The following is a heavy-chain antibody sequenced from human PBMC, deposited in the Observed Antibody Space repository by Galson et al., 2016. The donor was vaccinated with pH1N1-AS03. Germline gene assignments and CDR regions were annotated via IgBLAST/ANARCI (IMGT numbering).Heavy chain of an antibody. Sequence: GPVWVSRINADGSITSYADSVKGRFTISRDNAKNTLYLQMNSLRAEDTAVYYCARGNGRNFDCWGQGTLVTVSS. J-gene: IGHJ4*02. CDR2: INADGSIT. V-gene: IGHV3-74*01. CDR3: ARGNGRNFDC. D-gene: IGHD2-8*01.